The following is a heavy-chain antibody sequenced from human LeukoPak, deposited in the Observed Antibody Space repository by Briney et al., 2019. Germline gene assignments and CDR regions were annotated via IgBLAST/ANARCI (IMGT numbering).Heavy chain of an antibody. Sequence: PGGSLRLSCAASGFTFSSYSMNWVRQAPGKGLEWVSSISSSSSYIYYADSVKGRFTISRDNAKNSLYLQMNSLRAEDTAVYYCARDIAHYYDSSGCSDYFDYWGQGTLVTVSS. CDR1: GFTFSSYS. D-gene: IGHD3-22*01. CDR2: ISSSSSYI. CDR3: ARDIAHYYDSSGCSDYFDY. J-gene: IGHJ4*02. V-gene: IGHV3-21*01.